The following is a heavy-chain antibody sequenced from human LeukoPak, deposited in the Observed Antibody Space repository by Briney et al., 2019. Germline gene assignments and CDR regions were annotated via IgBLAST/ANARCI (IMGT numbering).Heavy chain of an antibody. V-gene: IGHV3-23*01. CDR1: GFTFSNYA. J-gene: IGHJ6*02. CDR2: ISGSGGST. D-gene: IGHD6-13*01. CDR3: AKDRAPRLAAPDTYYYYGMDV. Sequence: GGSLRLSCAASGFTFSNYAMSWVRQAPGKGLEWVSIISGSGGSTYYADSVKGRFTLSRDNSKNTLYLQMNSLRAEDTAVYYCAKDRAPRLAAPDTYYYYGMDVWGQGTTDTVSS.